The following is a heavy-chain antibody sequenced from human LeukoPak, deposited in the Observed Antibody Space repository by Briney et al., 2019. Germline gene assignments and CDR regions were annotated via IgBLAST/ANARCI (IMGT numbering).Heavy chain of an antibody. CDR1: AGSINNYY. CDR2: IYYSGST. D-gene: IGHD6-6*01. CDR3: ARVAARYVGMDV. V-gene: IGHV4-59*01. J-gene: IGHJ6*02. Sequence: PSETLSLTCTVSAGSINNYYWSWIRQPPGKGLEWIGYIYYSGSTNYNPSLKGRVTISVDTSKKQVSLNLSSVTAADTAVYYCARVAARYVGMDVWGQGTTVIVSS.